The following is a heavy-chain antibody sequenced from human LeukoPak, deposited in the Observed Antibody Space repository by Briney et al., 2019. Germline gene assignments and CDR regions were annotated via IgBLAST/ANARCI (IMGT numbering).Heavy chain of an antibody. D-gene: IGHD6-19*01. J-gene: IGHJ4*02. CDR3: ARDLGPSIAVEESDY. V-gene: IGHV1-2*02. CDR1: GYTFTGYY. CDR2: INPNSGGT. Sequence: GASVKVSCKASGYTFTGYYMHWVRQAPGQGLEWMGWINPNSGGTNYAQKFQGRVTMTRDTSISTAYMELSRLRSDDTAVYYCARDLGPSIAVEESDYGGQGPLAPSPQ.